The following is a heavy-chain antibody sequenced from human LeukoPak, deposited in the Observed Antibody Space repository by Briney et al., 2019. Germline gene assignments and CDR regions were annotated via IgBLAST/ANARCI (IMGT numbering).Heavy chain of an antibody. D-gene: IGHD2-2*03. CDR3: ARHGSTDYFDY. Sequence: SETLSLTCAVSGGSISSTTSYWGWIRQPPGKGLEWLGRIYYSGSTFYNPSLKSRVTISVDTSNNQSSLRLSSVTAADTAVYYCARHGSTDYFDYWGQGTLVTVSS. V-gene: IGHV4-39*01. CDR2: IYYSGST. J-gene: IGHJ4*02. CDR1: GGSISSTTSY.